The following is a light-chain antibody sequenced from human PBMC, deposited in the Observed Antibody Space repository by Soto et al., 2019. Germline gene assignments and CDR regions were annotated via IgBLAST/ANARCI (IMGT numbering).Light chain of an antibody. Sequence: IVLTQAPCALCLSAVEIATLSFIASQSVSSNYLGWYQQRPGQAPRLLIYGASSRATGIPDRFSGSGSGTDFTLTLSRLEPEDFAVYYCQQYGGSPWTFGQGTKVDIK. CDR3: QQYGGSPWT. CDR1: QSVSSNY. V-gene: IGKV3-20*01. CDR2: GAS. J-gene: IGKJ1*01.